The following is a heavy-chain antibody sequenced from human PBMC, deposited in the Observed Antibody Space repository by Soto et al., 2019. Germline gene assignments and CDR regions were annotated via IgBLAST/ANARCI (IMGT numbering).Heavy chain of an antibody. J-gene: IGHJ3*02. D-gene: IGHD4-17*01. CDR2: MTISGNVT. CDR1: GITFSDYA. V-gene: IGHV3-23*01. Sequence: EAQWLESGGGLVQPGGSLSLSCAASGITFSDYAMTWVRQAPGKGLEWVSCMTISGNVTQYADTVRGRFTISRDNAKNTPDLQMNSLRVEDTARYYCAKDPDGAFIGAFAMWGPGTLVTVSS. CDR3: AKDPDGAFIGAFAM.